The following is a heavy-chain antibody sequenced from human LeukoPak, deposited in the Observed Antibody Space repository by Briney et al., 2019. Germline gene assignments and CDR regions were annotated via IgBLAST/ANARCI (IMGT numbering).Heavy chain of an antibody. CDR2: ISGSGGST. Sequence: GGSLRLSCAASGFTFSSYAMSWVRQAPGKGLEWVSAISGSGGSTYYADSVKGRFTISRDNSKNTLYLQMNSLRAEDTAVYYCARDAPRGYYDSSGTTMDYYYGMDVWGQGTTVTVSS. V-gene: IGHV3-23*01. D-gene: IGHD3-22*01. CDR1: GFTFSSYA. J-gene: IGHJ6*02. CDR3: ARDAPRGYYDSSGTTMDYYYGMDV.